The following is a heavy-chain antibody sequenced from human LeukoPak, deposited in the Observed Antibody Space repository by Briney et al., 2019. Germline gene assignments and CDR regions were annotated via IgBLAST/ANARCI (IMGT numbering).Heavy chain of an antibody. J-gene: IGHJ6*03. Sequence: SVKVSCKASGGTFSSYAISWVRQAPGQGLEWMGGIIPIFGTANYAQKLQGRVTITTDESTSTAYMELSSLRSEDTAVYYCARTEGGGSYYGYYYYMDVWGKGTTVTVSS. CDR2: IIPIFGTA. CDR1: GGTFSSYA. CDR3: ARTEGGGSYYGYYYYMDV. D-gene: IGHD1-26*01. V-gene: IGHV1-69*05.